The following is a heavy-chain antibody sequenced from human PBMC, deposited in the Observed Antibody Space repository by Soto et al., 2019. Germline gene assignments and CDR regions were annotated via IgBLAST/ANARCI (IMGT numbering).Heavy chain of an antibody. V-gene: IGHV3-74*03. CDR1: EFTFSSHW. CDR3: ARGLADFTMIPPGMDV. CDR2: VKSDGTIT. Sequence: GGSLRLSCTASEFTFSSHWMHWVRQAPGKGLVWVARVKSDGTITTYEDSVKGRFTISRDNSKNTVYLQMNSLRAEDTAVYYCARGLADFTMIPPGMDVWGQGTTVTVSS. J-gene: IGHJ6*02. D-gene: IGHD3-22*01.